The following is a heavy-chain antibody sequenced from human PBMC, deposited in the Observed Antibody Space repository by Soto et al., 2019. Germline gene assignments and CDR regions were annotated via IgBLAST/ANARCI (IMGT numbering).Heavy chain of an antibody. Sequence: ASVKVSCKASGGTFSSYAISWVRQAPGQGLEWMGGIIPIFGTANYAQKFQGRVTITADESTSTAYMELSSLRSDDTAVYYCARYISSWYIVWGQGTVVTVSS. CDR1: GGTFSSYA. CDR2: IIPIFGTA. V-gene: IGHV1-69*13. D-gene: IGHD6-13*01. J-gene: IGHJ4*02. CDR3: ARYISSWYIV.